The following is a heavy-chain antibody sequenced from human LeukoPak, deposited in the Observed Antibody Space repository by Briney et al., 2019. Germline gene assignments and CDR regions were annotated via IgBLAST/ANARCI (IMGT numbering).Heavy chain of an antibody. CDR2: ISGSGTST. CDR1: GFTFSNYA. Sequence: GGSLRLSCAVSGFTFSNYALSWVRQAPGKGLEWVSSISGSGTSTYYSVSVKGQFTISRDNSKNTLYLQMNRLRAEDTAIYFCAKVATIRGESLFDPWGQGTLVTVSS. J-gene: IGHJ5*02. V-gene: IGHV3-23*01. D-gene: IGHD5-12*01. CDR3: AKVATIRGESLFDP.